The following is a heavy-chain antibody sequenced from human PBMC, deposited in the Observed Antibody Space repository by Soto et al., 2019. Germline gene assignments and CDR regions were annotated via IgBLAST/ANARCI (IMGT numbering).Heavy chain of an antibody. Sequence: SETLSLTCSVSGGSISSGGHYWSWIRQHPGKGLEWIGCIFYSGNTYYNPSLKSRIILSVDTSKNQFSLKLSSVTAADTAIYYCARVVDASGPYFDSWGQGTPVTVSS. J-gene: IGHJ4*02. V-gene: IGHV4-31*03. CDR3: ARVVDASGPYFDS. CDR2: IFYSGNT. D-gene: IGHD2-15*01. CDR1: GGSISSGGHY.